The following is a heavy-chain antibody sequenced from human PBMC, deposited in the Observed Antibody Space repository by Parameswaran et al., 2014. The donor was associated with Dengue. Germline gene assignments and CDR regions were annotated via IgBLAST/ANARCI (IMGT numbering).Heavy chain of an antibody. CDR2: IKQDGSEK. CDR3: ARDWLRWPYYYNYGMDV. J-gene: IGHJ6*02. Sequence: RWIRQPPGKGLEWVANIKQDGSEKYYVDSVKGRFTISRDNAKNSLYLQMNSLRAEDTAVYYCARDWLRWPYYYNYGMDVWGQGTTVTVSS. V-gene: IGHV3-7*01. D-gene: IGHD2-15*01.